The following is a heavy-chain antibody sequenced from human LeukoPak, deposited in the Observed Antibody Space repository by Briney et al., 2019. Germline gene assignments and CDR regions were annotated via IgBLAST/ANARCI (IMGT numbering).Heavy chain of an antibody. CDR1: GGTFSSYA. V-gene: IGHV1-2*02. CDR3: ADMYSSNY. CDR2: INPNSGGT. Sequence: ASVKVSCKASGGTFSSYAISWVRQAPGQGLEWMGWINPNSGGTNYAQKFQGRVTMTRDTSISTAYMELSRLRSDDTAVYYCADMYSSNYWGQGTLVTVSS. D-gene: IGHD6-13*01. J-gene: IGHJ4*02.